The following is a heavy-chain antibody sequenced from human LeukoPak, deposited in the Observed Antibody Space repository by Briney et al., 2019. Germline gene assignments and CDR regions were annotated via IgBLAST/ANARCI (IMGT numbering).Heavy chain of an antibody. V-gene: IGHV4-61*02. CDR3: ATVGRLALYTVTTGYYYYYYMDV. J-gene: IGHJ6*03. D-gene: IGHD4-17*01. CDR1: GGSISSATYY. CDR2: IYTSGST. Sequence: SETLSLTCTVSGGSISSATYYWSWMRQPAGKGLEWIGRIYTSGSTNYNPSLKSRVTISVDTSKNQFSLKLSSVTAADTAVYSCATVGRLALYTVTTGYYYYYYMDVWGKGTTVTVSS.